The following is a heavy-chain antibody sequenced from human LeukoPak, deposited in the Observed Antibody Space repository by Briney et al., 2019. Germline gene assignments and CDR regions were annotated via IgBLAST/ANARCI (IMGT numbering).Heavy chain of an antibody. CDR1: GYSISSGYY. D-gene: IGHD3-22*01. V-gene: IGHV4-38-2*02. CDR3: ARGLRQKYSIMIVVVITGTGFDP. CDR2: IYHSGST. J-gene: IGHJ5*02. Sequence: PSETLSLTCTVSGYSISSGYYWGWIRQPPGKGLEWIGSIYHSGSTNYNPSLKSRVTISVDTSKNQFSLKLSSVTAADTAVYYCARGLRQKYSIMIVVVITGTGFDPWGQGTLVTVSS.